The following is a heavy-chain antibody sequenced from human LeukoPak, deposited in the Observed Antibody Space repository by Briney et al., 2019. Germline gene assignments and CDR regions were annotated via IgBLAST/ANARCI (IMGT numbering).Heavy chain of an antibody. J-gene: IGHJ4*02. Sequence: SETLSLTCTVSGGSISSYYWSWIRQPPGKGLEWIGYIYYSGSTNYNPSLKSRVTISVDTSKNQFSLKLSSVTAADTAVYYCAIVGLLGYFDYWGQGTLVTVSS. D-gene: IGHD3-10*01. CDR2: IYYSGST. CDR1: GGSISSYY. CDR3: AIVGLLGYFDY. V-gene: IGHV4-59*01.